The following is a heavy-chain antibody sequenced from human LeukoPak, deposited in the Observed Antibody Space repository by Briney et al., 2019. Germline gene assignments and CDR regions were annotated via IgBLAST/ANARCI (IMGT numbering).Heavy chain of an antibody. V-gene: IGHV4-61*02. D-gene: IGHD5-18*01. J-gene: IGHJ3*02. CDR3: ARDRGDTAWDAFDI. CDR1: GGSISSGGYY. CDR2: IYTSGNT. Sequence: PSETLSLTCTVSGGSISSGGYYWSWIRQPAGKGLEWIGRIYTSGNTNYNPSLKSRATISVDTSKNQFSLELRSVTAADTAVYYCARDRGDTAWDAFDIWGQGTMVTVSS.